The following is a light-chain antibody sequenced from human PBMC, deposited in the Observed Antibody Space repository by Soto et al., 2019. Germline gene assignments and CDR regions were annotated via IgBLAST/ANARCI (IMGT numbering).Light chain of an antibody. CDR2: DVS. J-gene: IGLJ1*01. CDR3: SSYTSSSTVV. V-gene: IGLV2-14*01. Sequence: QSALTQPASVSGSPGQSITISCTGTSSDFGGYNYVSWYQQHPGKAPKLMIYDVSNRPSGVSYRFSGSKSGNTASLTISGLQDEDETDYYCSSYTSSSTVVFGTGTKLTVL. CDR1: SSDFGGYNY.